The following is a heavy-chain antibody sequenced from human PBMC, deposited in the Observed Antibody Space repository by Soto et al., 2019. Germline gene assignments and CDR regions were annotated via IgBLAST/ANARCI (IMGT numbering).Heavy chain of an antibody. Sequence: SETLSLTCTVSGGSISSYYWSWIRQPPGKGLEWIGYIYYSGSTNYNPSLKSRVTISVDTSKNQFSLKLSSVTAADTAVYYCARVGYYGSGSYFYPFDYWGQGTLVTVSS. CDR1: GGSISSYY. V-gene: IGHV4-59*01. J-gene: IGHJ4*02. CDR3: ARVGYYGSGSYFYPFDY. CDR2: IYYSGST. D-gene: IGHD3-10*01.